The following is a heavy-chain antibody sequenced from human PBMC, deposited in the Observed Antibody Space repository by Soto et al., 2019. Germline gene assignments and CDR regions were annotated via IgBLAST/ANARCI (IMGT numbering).Heavy chain of an antibody. V-gene: IGHV1-3*01. CDR3: ARVAGSYTYYYDSSGPFDI. Sequence: ASVKVSCKASGYTFTSYGTSWVRQAPGQRLEWIGWINACNGNTKYSQKFQGRVTITRDTSASTAYMELSSLRSEDTAVYYCARVAGSYTYYYDSSGPFDIWGQGTMVTVSS. D-gene: IGHD3-22*01. CDR1: GYTFTSYG. CDR2: INACNGNT. J-gene: IGHJ3*02.